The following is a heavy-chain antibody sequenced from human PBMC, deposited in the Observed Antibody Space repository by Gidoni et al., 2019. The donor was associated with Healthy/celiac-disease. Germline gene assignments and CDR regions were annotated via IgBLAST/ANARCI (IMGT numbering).Heavy chain of an antibody. CDR3: ARDGCGGDCYSHYYGMDV. CDR1: GGTFSSYA. CDR2: IIPIFGTA. V-gene: IGHV1-69*01. J-gene: IGHJ6*02. D-gene: IGHD2-21*02. Sequence: QVQLVQPGAEVKKPGSSVKVSCKASGGTFSSYAISWVRQAPGQGLEWMGGIIPIFGTANYAQKFQGRVTITADESTSTAYMELSSLRSEDTAVYYCARDGCGGDCYSHYYGMDVWGQGTTVTVSS.